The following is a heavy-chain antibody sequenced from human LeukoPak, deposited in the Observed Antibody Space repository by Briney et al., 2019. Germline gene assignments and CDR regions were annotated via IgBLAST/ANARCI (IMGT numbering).Heavy chain of an antibody. CDR1: GGSISSSSYY. Sequence: PSETLSLTCTVSGGSISSSSYYWGWIRQPPGKGLEWIVEINHSGSTNYNPSLKSRVTISVDTSKNQFSLKLSSVTAADTAVYYCARGQRVGSSSGANWFDPWGQGTLVTVSS. CDR3: ARGQRVGSSSGANWFDP. J-gene: IGHJ5*02. CDR2: INHSGST. V-gene: IGHV4-39*07. D-gene: IGHD6-6*01.